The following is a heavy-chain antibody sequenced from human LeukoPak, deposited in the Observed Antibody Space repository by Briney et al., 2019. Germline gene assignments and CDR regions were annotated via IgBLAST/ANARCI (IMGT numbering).Heavy chain of an antibody. CDR1: GYTFTNYA. CDR3: ARLYSSGWPLECMDV. D-gene: IGHD6-19*01. J-gene: IGHJ6*02. CDR2: ISAYNGNT. V-gene: IGHV1-18*01. Sequence: ASVKVSCKASGYTFTNYAVSWVRQAPGQGLEYMGYISAYNGNTNYAQNLQGRVTMTTDTSTTTVYMGLRSLRFDDTAVYYCARLYSSGWPLECMDVWGQGTTVTVSS.